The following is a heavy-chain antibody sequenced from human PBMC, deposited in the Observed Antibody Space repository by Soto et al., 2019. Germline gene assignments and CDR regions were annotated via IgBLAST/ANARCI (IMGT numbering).Heavy chain of an antibody. CDR3: ARGLATLPVFAFDV. D-gene: IGHD6-6*01. CDR1: GFSFSTSGVG. CDR2: IYWSGDE. J-gene: IGHJ3*01. V-gene: IGHV2-5*01. Sequence: VSGPTLENPRQTLTLTCSFSGFSFSTSGVGVGWVRQPPGKALEWLALIYWSGDEHYRPSLKSRLTITKDTSKNQVVLIMTNMDPVDTATYYCARGLATLPVFAFDVWGQGTTVTVSS.